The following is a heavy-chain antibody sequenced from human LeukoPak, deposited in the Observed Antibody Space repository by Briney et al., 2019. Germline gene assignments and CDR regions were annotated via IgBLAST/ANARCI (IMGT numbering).Heavy chain of an antibody. J-gene: IGHJ4*02. Sequence: SETQSLTCTVSGGSINSYYWGWVRQPAGKGLEWIGRIYPTGTTNYSPSFKSRLTMSLDTSKNQFSLKLRSVTAADTAVYYCGRQGYTAIYYFVDCWSEGTLVTVSS. D-gene: IGHD3-10*01. CDR1: GGSINSYY. V-gene: IGHV4-4*07. CDR3: GRQGYTAIYYFVDC. CDR2: IYPTGTT.